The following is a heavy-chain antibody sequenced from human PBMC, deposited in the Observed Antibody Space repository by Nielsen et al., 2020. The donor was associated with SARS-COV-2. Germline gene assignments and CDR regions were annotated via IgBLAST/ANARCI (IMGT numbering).Heavy chain of an antibody. J-gene: IGHJ3*02. V-gene: IGHV3-73*01. Sequence: GESLKISCAASGFTFSDSTMPWVRQASGKGLEWIGRIRSKANTYATGYAASVKGRFTISRDDSKNTAYLQMNSMKTEDTAVYYCTRVNPISGSWFDAFDIWGQGTMVTVSS. CDR2: IRSKANTYAT. CDR1: GFTFSDST. D-gene: IGHD5-12*01. CDR3: TRVNPISGSWFDAFDI.